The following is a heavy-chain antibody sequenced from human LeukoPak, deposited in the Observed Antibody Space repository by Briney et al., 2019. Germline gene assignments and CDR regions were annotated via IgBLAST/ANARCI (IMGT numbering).Heavy chain of an antibody. CDR2: ISSSSTTI. D-gene: IGHD6-19*01. Sequence: PGGSLRLSCAASGFTFSSYSMNWVRQAPGKGLEWVSYISSSSTTIYYADSVKGRLTISRDNAKNSLDLQINSLRVEDTAVYYCATNPSAAVAAWGQGTLVTVSP. CDR1: GFTFSSYS. J-gene: IGHJ5*02. CDR3: ATNPSAAVAA. V-gene: IGHV3-48*01.